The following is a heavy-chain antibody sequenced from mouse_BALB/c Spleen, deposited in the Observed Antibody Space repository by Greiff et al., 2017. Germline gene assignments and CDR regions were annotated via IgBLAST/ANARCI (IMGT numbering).Heavy chain of an antibody. J-gene: IGHJ2*01. D-gene: IGHD1-2*01. CDR2: ISSGSSTI. Sequence: DVKLVESGGGLVQPGGSRKLSCAASGFTFSSFGMHWVRQAPEKGLEWVAYISSGSSTIYYADTVKGRFTISRDNPKNTLFLQMTSLRSEDTAMYYCARSRITTATYYFDYWGQGTTLTVSS. V-gene: IGHV5-17*02. CDR1: GFTFSSFG. CDR3: ARSRITTATYYFDY.